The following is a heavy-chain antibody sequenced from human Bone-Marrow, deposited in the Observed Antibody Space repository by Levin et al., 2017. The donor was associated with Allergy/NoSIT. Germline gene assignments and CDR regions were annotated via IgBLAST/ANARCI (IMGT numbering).Heavy chain of an antibody. D-gene: IGHD3-3*01. CDR3: ARAHHLVLRFLEWLPSLLDY. V-gene: IGHV1-8*01. J-gene: IGHJ4*02. CDR2: MNPNSGNT. Sequence: ASVKVSCKASGYTFTSYDINWVRQATGQGLEWMGWMNPNSGNTGYAQKFQGRVTMTRNTSISTAYMELSSLRSEDTAVYYCARAHHLVLRFLEWLPSLLDYWGQGTLVTVSS. CDR1: GYTFTSYD.